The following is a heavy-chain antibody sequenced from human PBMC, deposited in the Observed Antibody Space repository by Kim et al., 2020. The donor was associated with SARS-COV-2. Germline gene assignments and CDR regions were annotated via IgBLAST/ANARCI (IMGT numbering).Heavy chain of an antibody. Sequence: STYYPDSVKGRFTISRDISKNTVYLQMSSLRAEDTAVYYCARIAAAGPLDYWGQGTRVTVSS. CDR3: ARIAAAGPLDY. D-gene: IGHD6-13*01. CDR2: ST. J-gene: IGHJ4*02. V-gene: IGHV3-66*01.